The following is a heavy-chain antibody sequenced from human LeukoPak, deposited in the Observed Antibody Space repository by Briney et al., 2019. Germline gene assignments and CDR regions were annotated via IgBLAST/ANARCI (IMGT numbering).Heavy chain of an antibody. CDR1: GYTGTSYG. V-gene: IGHV1-18*04. CDR2: ISAYNGNT. D-gene: IGHD5-12*01. J-gene: IGHJ4*02. Sequence: GVTVDVSWTASGYTGTSYGISWVRQHPGQGLEWMGWISAYNGNTNYAQKLQGRVTMTTDTSTSTAYMELRSLRSDDTAVYYCARAAQSGYDSSDYWGQGTLVTVSS. CDR3: ARAAQSGYDSSDY.